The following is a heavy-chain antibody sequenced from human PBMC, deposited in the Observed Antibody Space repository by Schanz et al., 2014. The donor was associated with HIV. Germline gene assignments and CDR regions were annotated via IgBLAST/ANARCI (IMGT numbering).Heavy chain of an antibody. Sequence: QVQLVQSGPEVKKPGASVRVSCKASGYTFTSYGISWVRQAPGHGLEWMGWISGYIGNTDYAQNLQDRVTMTADTFTSTAYMELRSLRSDDTAVYYCARVGSGSYYVRYFDYWGQGTLVTVSS. CDR2: ISGYIGNT. D-gene: IGHD3-10*01. CDR1: GYTFTSYG. J-gene: IGHJ4*02. V-gene: IGHV1-18*01. CDR3: ARVGSGSYYVRYFDY.